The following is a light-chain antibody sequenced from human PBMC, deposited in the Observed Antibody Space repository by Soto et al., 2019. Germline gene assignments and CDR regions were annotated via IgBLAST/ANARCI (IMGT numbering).Light chain of an antibody. J-gene: IGLJ3*02. CDR3: AAWDDSLNGPM. V-gene: IGLV1-44*01. Sequence: QSVLTQPPSASGTPGQRVTISCSGSSSNIGSNTVNWYQQVPGTAPRILVYSNNQRPSGVPDRFSGSKSGTSASLAISGLQSEDEGDYYCAAWDDSLNGPMFGGGTKLTVL. CDR2: SNN. CDR1: SSNIGSNT.